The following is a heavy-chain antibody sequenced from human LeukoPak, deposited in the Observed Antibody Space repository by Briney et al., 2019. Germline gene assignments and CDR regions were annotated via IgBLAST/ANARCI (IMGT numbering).Heavy chain of an antibody. CDR1: GFTFRSYW. Sequence: GGSLRLSCAASGFTFRSYWMNWVRQAPGKGLEWVANVNGDGSEKYYVDSVKGRFTISRDNAKNSLYLQMNSLRAEDTAVYYCAREAGTNYFDYWGQGTLVTVSS. J-gene: IGHJ4*02. D-gene: IGHD6-19*01. CDR2: VNGDGSEK. V-gene: IGHV3-7*01. CDR3: AREAGTNYFDY.